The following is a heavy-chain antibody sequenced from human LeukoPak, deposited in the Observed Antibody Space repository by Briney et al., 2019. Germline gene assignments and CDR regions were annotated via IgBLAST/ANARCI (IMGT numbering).Heavy chain of an antibody. D-gene: IGHD1-14*01. J-gene: IGHJ3*02. CDR2: IYYSGST. Sequence: SETLSLTCTVSGGSISSYYWSWIRQPPGKGLEWIGCIYYSGSTDYNPSLKSRVTISVDTSKNQFSLKLSSVTAADTAVYYCARGISEGAFDIWGQGTMVTVSS. CDR3: ARGISEGAFDI. V-gene: IGHV4-59*08. CDR1: GGSISSYY.